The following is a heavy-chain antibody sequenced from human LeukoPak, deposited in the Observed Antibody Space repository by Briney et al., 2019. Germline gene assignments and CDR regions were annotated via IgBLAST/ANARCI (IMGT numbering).Heavy chain of an antibody. Sequence: SVKVSCKASGCTFSSYAISWVRQAPGQGLEWMGRIIPIFGTANYAQKFQGRVTITTDESTSTAYMELSSLRSEDTAVYYCARGTSRYYDSSGYLDWGQGTLVTVSS. CDR1: GCTFSSYA. CDR2: IIPIFGTA. D-gene: IGHD3-22*01. J-gene: IGHJ4*02. CDR3: ARGTSRYYDSSGYLD. V-gene: IGHV1-69*05.